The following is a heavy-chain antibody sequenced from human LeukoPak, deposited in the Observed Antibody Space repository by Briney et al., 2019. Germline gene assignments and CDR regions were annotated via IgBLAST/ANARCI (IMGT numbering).Heavy chain of an antibody. V-gene: IGHV3-7*01. Sequence: GGSPRLSCAASGFTFSSYWMSWVRQAPGKGLEWVANIKQDGSEKYYVDSVKGRFTISRDNAKNSLYLQMNGLRAEDTAVYYCARDQNRAGSTSLVQQSYYFDYWGQGTLVTVSS. CDR1: GFTFSSYW. CDR3: ARDQNRAGSTSLVQQSYYFDY. CDR2: IKQDGSEK. J-gene: IGHJ4*02. D-gene: IGHD2-2*01.